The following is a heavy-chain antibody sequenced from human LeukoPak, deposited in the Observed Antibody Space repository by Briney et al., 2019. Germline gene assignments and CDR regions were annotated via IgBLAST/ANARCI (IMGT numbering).Heavy chain of an antibody. CDR2: IYTSGST. CDR3: ARGQVRKREYYDFRPGAFDI. D-gene: IGHD3-3*01. V-gene: IGHV4-4*07. Sequence: SETLSLTCTVSGGSISSYYWSWIRQPAGKGLEWIGRIYTSGSTYYNPSLKSRVTISVDTSKNQFSLKLSSVTAADTAVYYCARGQVRKREYYDFRPGAFDIWGQGTMVTVSS. J-gene: IGHJ3*02. CDR1: GGSISSYY.